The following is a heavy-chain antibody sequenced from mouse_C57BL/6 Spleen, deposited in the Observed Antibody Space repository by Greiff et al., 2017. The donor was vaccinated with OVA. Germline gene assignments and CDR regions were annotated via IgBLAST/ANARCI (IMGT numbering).Heavy chain of an antibody. CDR3: ARVTTRGGYYAMDY. D-gene: IGHD2-2*01. CDR1: GFNIKNTY. V-gene: IGHV14-3*01. Sequence: EVQGVESVAELVRPGASVKLSCTASGFNIKNTYMHWVKQRPEQGLEWIGRIDPANGNTKYAPKFQGKATITADTSSNTAYLQLSSLTSEDTAIYYCARVTTRGGYYAMDYWGQGTSVTVSS. J-gene: IGHJ4*01. CDR2: IDPANGNT.